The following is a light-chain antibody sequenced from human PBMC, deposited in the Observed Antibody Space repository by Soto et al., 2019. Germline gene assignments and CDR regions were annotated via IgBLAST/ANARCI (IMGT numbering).Light chain of an antibody. CDR2: DVS. V-gene: IGKV3-11*01. J-gene: IGKJ4*01. Sequence: EIVLTQSPATLSLSPGDRATLSCRASQSVTSSLAWFQQKPGQAPRLLIYDVSRRATAIPARFSGSGSGTDFTLTISSPEPEDFAVYYCQQRTTWPTFGGGTKVEIK. CDR3: QQRTTWPT. CDR1: QSVTSS.